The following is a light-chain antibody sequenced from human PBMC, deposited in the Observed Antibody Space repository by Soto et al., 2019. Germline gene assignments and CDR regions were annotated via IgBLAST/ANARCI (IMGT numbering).Light chain of an antibody. J-gene: IGKJ5*01. CDR1: QSITIY. CDR3: QQSYSTPTT. CDR2: GAS. Sequence: DIQMTQSPSSLSASVGDRVTITCRASQSITIYLNWYQQKPGEAPNLLIFGASTLQSGVPSRFSGSGSGTDFTLTISSLQPEDFATYYCQQSYSTPTTFGQGTRLEIK. V-gene: IGKV1-39*01.